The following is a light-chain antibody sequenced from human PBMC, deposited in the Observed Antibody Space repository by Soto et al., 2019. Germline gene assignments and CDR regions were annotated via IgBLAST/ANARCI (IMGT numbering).Light chain of an antibody. Sequence: QSVLTQPPSVSATPGQKVTISCSGSDSNLGRNYVSWYQQLPGTAPRLLIYSNNQRPSGVPDRFSGSKSGTSASLAVSGLQSEDEADYYCAAWDDSLNGYVFGTGTKVTVL. CDR3: AAWDDSLNGYV. J-gene: IGLJ1*01. CDR1: DSNLGRNY. V-gene: IGLV1-44*01. CDR2: SNN.